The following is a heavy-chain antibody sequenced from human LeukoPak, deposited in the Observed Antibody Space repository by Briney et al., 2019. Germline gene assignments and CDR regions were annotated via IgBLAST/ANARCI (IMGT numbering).Heavy chain of an antibody. CDR3: AKSPGLFSTSPANYFDY. D-gene: IGHD2-2*01. Sequence: PGGSLRLSCAPSGFTFSSYAMSWVRQAPGKGLEWVSAISGSGGSTYYADSVKGRFTISRDNSKNTLYLQMNSLRAEDTAVYYCAKSPGLFSTSPANYFDYWGQGTLVTVSS. CDR2: ISGSGGST. V-gene: IGHV3-23*01. CDR1: GFTFSSYA. J-gene: IGHJ4*02.